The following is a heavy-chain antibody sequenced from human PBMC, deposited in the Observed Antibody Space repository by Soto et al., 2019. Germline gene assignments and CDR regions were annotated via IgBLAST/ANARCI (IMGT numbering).Heavy chain of an antibody. CDR2: IYSGGST. V-gene: IGHV3-53*01. CDR3: ARTLRGSGRSKMGWFDP. CDR1: GFTVSSNH. D-gene: IGHD3-10*01. J-gene: IGHJ5*02. Sequence: GGSLRLSCAASGFTVSSNHMSWVRQAPGKGLEWVPVIYSGGSTYYADSVKGRFTISRDNSKNTLYLQMNSLRAEDTAVYYCARTLRGSGRSKMGWFDPWGQGTLVTVSS.